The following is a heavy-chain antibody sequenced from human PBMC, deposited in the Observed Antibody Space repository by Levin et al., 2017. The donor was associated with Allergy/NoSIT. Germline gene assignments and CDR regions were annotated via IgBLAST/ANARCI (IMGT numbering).Heavy chain of an antibody. CDR2: MSYDGSNK. CDR1: GFTFSSYG. Sequence: SLKISCAASGFTFSSYGMHWVRQAPGKGLEWVAVMSYDGSNKYYADSVKGRFTISRDNSKNTLYLQMNSLRAEDTAVYYCAKDLRTHSRGFLEWLLFVYGMDVWGQGTTVTVSS. D-gene: IGHD3-3*01. V-gene: IGHV3-30*18. J-gene: IGHJ6*02. CDR3: AKDLRTHSRGFLEWLLFVYGMDV.